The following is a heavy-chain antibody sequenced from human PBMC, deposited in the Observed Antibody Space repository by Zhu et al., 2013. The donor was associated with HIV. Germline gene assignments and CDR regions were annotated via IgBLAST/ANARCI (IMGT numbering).Heavy chain of an antibody. J-gene: IGHJ4*02. D-gene: IGHD6-19*01. CDR1: GYTFTSYG. CDR3: ASSVVAVAGIEGGGRLNFDY. Sequence: QVQLVQSGAEVKKPGASVKVSCKASGYTFTSYGISWVRQAPGQGLEWMGWISAYNGNTNYAQKLQGRVTMTTDTSTSTAYMELRSLRSDDTAVYYCASSVVAVAGIEGGGRLNFDYWGQGTLVTVSS. V-gene: IGHV1-18*04. CDR2: ISAYNGNT.